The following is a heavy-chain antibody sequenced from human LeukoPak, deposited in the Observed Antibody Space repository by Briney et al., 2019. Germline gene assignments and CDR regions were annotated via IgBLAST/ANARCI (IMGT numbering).Heavy chain of an antibody. CDR2: IIPIFGTA. D-gene: IGHD3-22*01. Sequence: SVKVSCKASGGTFSSYAISWVRQAPGQGLEWMGGIIPIFGTANYAQKFQGRVTIAADKSTSTAYMELSSLRSEDTAVYYCARVQGPHYYDSSGYIDYWGQGTLVTVSS. V-gene: IGHV1-69*06. J-gene: IGHJ4*02. CDR1: GGTFSSYA. CDR3: ARVQGPHYYDSSGYIDY.